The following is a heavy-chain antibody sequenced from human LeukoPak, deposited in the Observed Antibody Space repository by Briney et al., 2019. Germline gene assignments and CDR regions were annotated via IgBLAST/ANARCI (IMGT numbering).Heavy chain of an antibody. J-gene: IGHJ4*02. Sequence: GGSLRLSCAVSGFTFSKYAMNWVRQGPGKGLEWVSGIGASGGTTYYADSVQGRFTISRDNSKNTLYLQLNRLSADDTGVYFCAKDLEAVAGTIVNDYWGQGTLVTVPS. CDR2: IGASGGTT. CDR3: AKDLEAVAGTIVNDY. D-gene: IGHD6-19*01. CDR1: GFTFSKYA. V-gene: IGHV3-23*01.